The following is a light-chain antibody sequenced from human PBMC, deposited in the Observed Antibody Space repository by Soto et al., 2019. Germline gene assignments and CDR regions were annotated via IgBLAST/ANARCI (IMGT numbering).Light chain of an antibody. Sequence: DIVMTQSPLSLPVTPGEPASISCRSSQSLLHSNGYNYLDWYLQRPGQSPQVLIYLGSNRASGVPDRVSGSGSGTEFTLKISRVEAEDVGVYYCMQPLQTPWTFGQGTKVEIK. V-gene: IGKV2-28*01. CDR2: LGS. CDR1: QSLLHSNGYNY. CDR3: MQPLQTPWT. J-gene: IGKJ1*01.